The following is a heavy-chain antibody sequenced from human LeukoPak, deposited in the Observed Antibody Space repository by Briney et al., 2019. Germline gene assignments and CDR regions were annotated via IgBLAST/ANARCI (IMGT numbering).Heavy chain of an antibody. V-gene: IGHV4-39*01. CDR2: IYYSGST. CDR3: ARQPREWFGELKRYYYHYMDV. Sequence: SETLSLTCTVSGGSISSSSYYWGWIRQPPGKGLEWIGSIYYSGSTYYNPSLKSRVTISVDTSKNQFSLKLSSVTAADTAVYYCARQPREWFGELKRYYYHYMDVWGKGTTVTVSS. D-gene: IGHD3-10*01. CDR1: GGSISSSSYY. J-gene: IGHJ6*03.